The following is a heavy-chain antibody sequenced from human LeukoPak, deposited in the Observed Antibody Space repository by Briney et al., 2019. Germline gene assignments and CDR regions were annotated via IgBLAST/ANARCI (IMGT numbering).Heavy chain of an antibody. CDR2: MNPNSGNT. V-gene: IGHV1-8*01. J-gene: IGHJ6*02. Sequence: ASVKVSCKASGYTFTSYDINWVRQAPGQGLEWMGWMNPNSGNTGYAQKFQGRVTMTRNTSISTAYMELSSLRSEDTAVYYCARYTVDTGNYYGMDVWGQGTTVTVSS. CDR1: GYTFTSYD. D-gene: IGHD5-18*01. CDR3: ARYTVDTGNYYGMDV.